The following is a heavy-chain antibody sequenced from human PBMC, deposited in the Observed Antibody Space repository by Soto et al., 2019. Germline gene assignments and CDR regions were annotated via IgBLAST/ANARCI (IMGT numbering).Heavy chain of an antibody. V-gene: IGHV3-30*04. J-gene: IGHJ4*02. CDR2: LLYDGYTK. CDR1: GFPFTHSA. CDR3: ARAPNLISWPYYFDN. Sequence: QVQLVESGGGVVQPGRSLRLSCAASGFPFTHSALHWVRQAPDKGLEWVAVLLYDGYTKYYADSVNGRFTISGDNSKNTMYLQMNSLKTEDTAVYYCARAPNLISWPYYFDNWGLGTLVTVSA. D-gene: IGHD6-13*01.